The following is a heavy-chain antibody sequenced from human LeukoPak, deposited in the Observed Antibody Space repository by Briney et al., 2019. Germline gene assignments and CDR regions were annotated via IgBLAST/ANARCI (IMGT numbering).Heavy chain of an antibody. CDR1: GGSISSYY. CDR3: ARADTYYYDSPLDY. V-gene: IGHV4-4*07. CDR2: IYTSGST. Sequence: SETLSLTCTVSGGSISSYYWSWIRQPPGKGLEWIGRIYTSGSTNYNPSLKSRVTMSVDTSKNQFSLKLSSVTAADTAVYYCARADTYYYDSPLDYWGQGTLVTVSS. D-gene: IGHD3-22*01. J-gene: IGHJ4*02.